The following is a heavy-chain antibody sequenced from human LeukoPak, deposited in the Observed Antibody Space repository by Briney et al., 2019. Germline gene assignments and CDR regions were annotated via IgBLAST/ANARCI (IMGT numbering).Heavy chain of an antibody. CDR1: GFTFSNYA. CDR3: ARDFMITGTTTG. J-gene: IGHJ4*02. CDR2: IWYDGSNK. V-gene: IGHV3-33*08. D-gene: IGHD1-7*01. Sequence: GGSLRLSCAASGFTFSNYAMNWVRQAPGKGLAWVAVIWYDGSNKYYADSVKGRFTISRDNAKNSLYLQMNSLRAEDTAVYYCARDFMITGTTTGGGQGTLVTVSS.